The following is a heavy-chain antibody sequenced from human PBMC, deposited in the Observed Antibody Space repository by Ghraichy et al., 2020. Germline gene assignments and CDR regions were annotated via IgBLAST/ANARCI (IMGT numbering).Heavy chain of an antibody. Sequence: ASVKVSCKASGYTFTGYYMHWVRQAPGQGLEWMGWINPNSGGTNYAQKFQGWVTMTRDTSISTAYMELSRLRSDDTAVYYCARDRGRDYYDSSGYFYFDYWGQGTLVTVSS. V-gene: IGHV1-2*04. D-gene: IGHD3-22*01. J-gene: IGHJ4*02. CDR3: ARDRGRDYYDSSGYFYFDY. CDR2: INPNSGGT. CDR1: GYTFTGYY.